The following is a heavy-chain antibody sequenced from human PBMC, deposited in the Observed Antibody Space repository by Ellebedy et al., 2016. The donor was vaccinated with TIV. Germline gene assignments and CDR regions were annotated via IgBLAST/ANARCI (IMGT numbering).Heavy chain of an antibody. CDR3: ARGSDGQDY. J-gene: IGHJ4*02. D-gene: IGHD2-8*01. Sequence: PGGSLRLSCAASGFTFSNYWMRWVRQAPGKGLVWVSNINNDGSSTIYADSVKGRFTISRDNAKNTLYLQMNSLTVEDTAVYYCARGSDGQDYWGQGTLVTVSS. CDR1: GFTFSNYW. CDR2: INNDGSST. V-gene: IGHV3-74*01.